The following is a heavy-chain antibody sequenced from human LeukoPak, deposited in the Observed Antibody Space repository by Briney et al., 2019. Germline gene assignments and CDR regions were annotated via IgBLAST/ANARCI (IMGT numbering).Heavy chain of an antibody. Sequence: SETLSLTCTVSGGSISSYYWSWIRQPPGKGLEWIGYIYYSGSTNYNPSLKSRVTISVDTSKNQFSLKPSSVTAADTAVYYCAREYYYDSSGYYYNWFDPWGQGTLVTVSS. CDR3: AREYYYDSSGYYYNWFDP. CDR1: GGSISSYY. J-gene: IGHJ5*02. CDR2: IYYSGST. D-gene: IGHD3-22*01. V-gene: IGHV4-59*01.